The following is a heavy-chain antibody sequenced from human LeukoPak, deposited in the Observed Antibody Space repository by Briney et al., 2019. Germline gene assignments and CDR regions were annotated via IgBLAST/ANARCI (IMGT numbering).Heavy chain of an antibody. CDR2: KYYSGSA. D-gene: IGHD2-2*01. Sequence: SETLSLTCNVSGFSVSDGRYHWTWNRPRPGKGLVWLGYKYYSGSAKYNPSLKSRLTISIDTSKNQFSLQLSSVTAADTATYYCATPYCSSISCLDVFNMWGQGTRVTVSS. CDR1: GFSVSDGRYH. J-gene: IGHJ3*02. CDR3: ATPYCSSISCLDVFNM. V-gene: IGHV4-31*03.